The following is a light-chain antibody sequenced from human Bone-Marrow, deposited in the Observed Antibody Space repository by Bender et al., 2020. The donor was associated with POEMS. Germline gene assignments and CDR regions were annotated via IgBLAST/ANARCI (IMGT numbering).Light chain of an antibody. CDR2: SST. V-gene: IGLV7-43*01. CDR3: LLYDGGAHLMV. CDR1: AGAVTSGYF. Sequence: QAVVTQEPSLTVSPGGTVTLTCASSAGAVTSGYFPSWLQQKPGQVPRSLIYSSTNRHSWTPARFSGSLLGGKAALTLSGAQPEDEAEYYCLLYDGGAHLMVLGGGTKLTVL. J-gene: IGLJ2*01.